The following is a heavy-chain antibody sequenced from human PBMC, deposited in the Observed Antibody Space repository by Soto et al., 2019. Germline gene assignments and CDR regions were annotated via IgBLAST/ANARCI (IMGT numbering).Heavy chain of an antibody. V-gene: IGHV3-7*01. Sequence: EVQLVESGGGLVQPGGSLRLSCEASGFMFSAYWMSWVSQDPRKGLEWVATISGGASDKFYVDSVKGRFTISRDDAKNSLYLQMNSLRDEDTAVYYCVREDWQRFDHWGQGTLVTVSS. CDR1: GFMFSAYW. J-gene: IGHJ4*02. CDR2: ISGGASDK. CDR3: VREDWQRFDH. D-gene: IGHD6-25*01.